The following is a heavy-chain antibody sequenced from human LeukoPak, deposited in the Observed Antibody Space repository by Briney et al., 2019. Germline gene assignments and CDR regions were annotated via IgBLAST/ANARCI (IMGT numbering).Heavy chain of an antibody. CDR2: IYTSGST. J-gene: IGHJ4*02. Sequence: SETLSLTCSVWGGSLCIYYWMGIPHPAGKAREGIGRIYTSGSTNYNPSLKSRVTMSVDTSKNQFSLKLSSVTAADSAVYYCARDGQLYDEGLDYGGQGTLVTVSS. D-gene: IGHD2-2*02. V-gene: IGHV4-4*07. CDR3: ARDGQLYDEGLDY. CDR1: GGSLCIYY.